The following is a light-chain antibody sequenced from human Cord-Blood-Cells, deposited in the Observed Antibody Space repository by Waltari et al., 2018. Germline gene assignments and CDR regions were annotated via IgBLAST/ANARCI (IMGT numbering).Light chain of an antibody. CDR1: ALPKTY. CDR3: YSTDSSGNRV. J-gene: IGLJ3*02. V-gene: IGLV3-10*01. CDR2: EDS. Sequence: SYELTQPPSVSVSPGQTARITCSGDALPKTYAYWYQQKSGQAPVLVIYEDSKRTSGIPERFSGSSSGTMATLTISGAQVEDEADYYCYSTDSSGNRVFGGGTKLTVL.